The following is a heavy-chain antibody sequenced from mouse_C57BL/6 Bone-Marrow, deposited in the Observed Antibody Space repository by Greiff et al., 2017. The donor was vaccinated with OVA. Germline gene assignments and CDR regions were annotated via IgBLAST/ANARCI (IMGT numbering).Heavy chain of an antibody. J-gene: IGHJ3*01. V-gene: IGHV1-54*01. CDR3: AIKGLFYYGSSYGFAY. CDR1: GYAFTNYL. Sequence: VQLQQSGAELVRPGTSVKVSCKASGYAFTNYLIEWVKQRPGQGLEWIGVINPGSGGTNYNEKFKGKATLTADKSSSTAYMQLSSLTSDDSAVYFCAIKGLFYYGSSYGFAYWGQGTLVTVSA. D-gene: IGHD1-1*01. CDR2: INPGSGGT.